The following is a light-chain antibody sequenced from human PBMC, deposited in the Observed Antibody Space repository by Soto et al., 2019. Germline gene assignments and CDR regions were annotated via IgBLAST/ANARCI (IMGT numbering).Light chain of an antibody. Sequence: TQSPATLSVSPGDRATLSCRASQSINSNLAWYQQQPGQAPRLLIYAASTRATAVPDRFSGSGSGTDFTLTISRLEPEDLAVYYCQQYGNSPITFGQGTRLEI. CDR3: QQYGNSPIT. CDR2: AAS. CDR1: QSINSN. V-gene: IGKV3-20*01. J-gene: IGKJ5*01.